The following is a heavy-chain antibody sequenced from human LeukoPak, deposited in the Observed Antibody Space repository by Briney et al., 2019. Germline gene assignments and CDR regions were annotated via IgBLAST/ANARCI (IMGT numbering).Heavy chain of an antibody. CDR1: GFTFSSYT. D-gene: IGHD2-2*01. Sequence: SGGSLRLSCTASGFTFSSYTMSWVRQAPGKGLKWVSTISTGGGNTYYADSVQGRFTVSRDNSKSTLYLQMDSLRVEDTAVYYCARDLCSTTSCFDYWGQGTLVSVSS. V-gene: IGHV3-23*01. CDR2: ISTGGGNT. CDR3: ARDLCSTTSCFDY. J-gene: IGHJ4*02.